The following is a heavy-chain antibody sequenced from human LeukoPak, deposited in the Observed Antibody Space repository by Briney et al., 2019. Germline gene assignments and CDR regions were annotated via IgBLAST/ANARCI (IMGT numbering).Heavy chain of an antibody. Sequence: GGSLRLSCVASRFTFSSYWMHWVRQAPGKGLVWVSYISPAGSTTRYADSVKGRFTISRDNAKNRLYLQMTSLRVEDTAVCFCASAWSCWGQGALVTVSS. V-gene: IGHV3-74*01. D-gene: IGHD1-26*01. CDR2: ISPAGSTT. CDR3: ASAWSC. J-gene: IGHJ4*02. CDR1: RFTFSSYW.